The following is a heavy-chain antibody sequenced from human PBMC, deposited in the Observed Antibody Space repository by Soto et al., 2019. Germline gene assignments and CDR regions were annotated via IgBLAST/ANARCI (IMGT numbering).Heavy chain of an antibody. CDR3: AKSEVLDI. D-gene: IGHD3-10*01. V-gene: IGHV5-51*01. CDR2: VYPGDSET. J-gene: IGHJ3*02. CDR1: GYDFSRHW. Sequence: GESLKISCKGSGYDFSRHWIAWVRQKPGKGLEWMGIVYPGDSETRYSPSFQGQVTMSADKSTDTAYLQWSSLKASDTAMYYCAKSEVLDIWGQGTTVTVSS.